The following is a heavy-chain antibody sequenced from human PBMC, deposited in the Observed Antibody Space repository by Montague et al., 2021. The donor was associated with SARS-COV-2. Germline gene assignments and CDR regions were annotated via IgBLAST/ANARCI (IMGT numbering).Heavy chain of an antibody. J-gene: IGHJ3*02. CDR3: ARRPGASYYVFWSGGFDI. Sequence: SETLSLTCTVSGGSVTSGSYSWDWIRQPPGKGLEWIGSTHYSGSTSYNPSLRSRVTISIDTSKNHFSLRVNSVTAADSAVYFCARRPGASYYVFWSGGFDIWGQGTMVTVS. CDR2: THYSGST. CDR1: GGSVTSGSYS. D-gene: IGHD3-3*01. V-gene: IGHV4-39*01.